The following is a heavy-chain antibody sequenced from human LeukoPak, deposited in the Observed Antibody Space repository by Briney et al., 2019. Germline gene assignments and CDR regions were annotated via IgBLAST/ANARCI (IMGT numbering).Heavy chain of an antibody. CDR3: ANRFYGSADY. V-gene: IGHV3-30*18. D-gene: IGHD3-10*01. Sequence: GGSLRLSCAASGFTFSSYGMHWVRQAPGKGLEWVAVISYDGSNKYYADSVKGRFTISRDNSKNTLYLQMNSLRAEDTAVYYCANRFYGSADYWGQGTLVTVSS. CDR2: ISYDGSNK. CDR1: GFTFSSYG. J-gene: IGHJ4*02.